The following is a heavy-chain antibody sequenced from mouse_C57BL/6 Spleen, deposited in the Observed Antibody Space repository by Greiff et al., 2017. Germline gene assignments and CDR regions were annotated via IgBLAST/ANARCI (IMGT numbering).Heavy chain of an antibody. CDR1: GFTFTDYY. CDR3: ERYRLPYAMDY. V-gene: IGHV7-3*01. Sequence: EVKLMESGGGLVQPGGSLSLSCAASGFTFTDYYMSWVRQPPGKALEWLGFIRNKANGYTTEYSASVKGRFTISRDNSQSILYLQMNALRADVSATYCCERYRLPYAMDYWGQGTSATVSS. J-gene: IGHJ4*01. CDR2: IRNKANGYTT.